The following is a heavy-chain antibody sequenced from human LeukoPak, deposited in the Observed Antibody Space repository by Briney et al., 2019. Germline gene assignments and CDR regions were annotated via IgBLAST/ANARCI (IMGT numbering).Heavy chain of an antibody. CDR3: ATSGYCSGGSCYSTLGC. D-gene: IGHD2-15*01. J-gene: IGHJ4*02. CDR2: FDPEDGET. Sequence: GASVKVSCKVSGYTLTELSMHWVRQAPGKGLEWMGGFDPEDGETIYAQKFQGRVTMTEDTSTDTAYMELSSLRSEDTAVYYCATSGYCSGGSCYSTLGCWGQGTLVTVSS. V-gene: IGHV1-24*01. CDR1: GYTLTELS.